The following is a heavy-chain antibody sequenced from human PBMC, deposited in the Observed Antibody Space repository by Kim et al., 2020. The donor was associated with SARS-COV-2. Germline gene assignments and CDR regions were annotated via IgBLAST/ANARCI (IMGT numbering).Heavy chain of an antibody. CDR3: VRNKFDRGDFVELFGY. Sequence: DSVEDRFTLTRDNSRNTLYLQMNGLRAEDTAIYYCVRNKFDRGDFVELFGYWGQGTLVTVSS. V-gene: IGHV3-30*07. D-gene: IGHD3-10*01. J-gene: IGHJ4*02.